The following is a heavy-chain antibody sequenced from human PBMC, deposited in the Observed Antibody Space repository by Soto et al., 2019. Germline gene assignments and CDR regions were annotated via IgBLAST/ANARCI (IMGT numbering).Heavy chain of an antibody. CDR3: ARAVGDYDAFYGMDV. J-gene: IGHJ6*02. V-gene: IGHV1-69*13. Sequence: SVKVSCKASGGTFSSYAISWLRQAPGQGLEWMGGIIPIFGTANYAQKFQGRVTITADESTSTAYMELSSLRSEDTAVYYCARAVGDYDAFYGMDVWGQGTTVTVSS. CDR2: IIPIFGTA. D-gene: IGHD4-17*01. CDR1: GGTFSSYA.